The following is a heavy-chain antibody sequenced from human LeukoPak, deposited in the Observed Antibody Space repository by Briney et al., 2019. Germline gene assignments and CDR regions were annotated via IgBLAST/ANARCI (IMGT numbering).Heavy chain of an antibody. V-gene: IGHV3-23*01. CDR1: GFTFSSYA. D-gene: IGHD5-24*01. CDR2: ISGNGGST. J-gene: IGHJ6*02. CDR3: ARAPDEMATILDYYYGMDV. Sequence: PGGSLRLSCSASGFTFSSYAMSWVRQAPGKGLEWVSGISGNGGSTYYADSVKGRFTISRDNSKNTLYLQMNSLRAEDTAVYYCARAPDEMATILDYYYGMDVWGQGTTVTVSS.